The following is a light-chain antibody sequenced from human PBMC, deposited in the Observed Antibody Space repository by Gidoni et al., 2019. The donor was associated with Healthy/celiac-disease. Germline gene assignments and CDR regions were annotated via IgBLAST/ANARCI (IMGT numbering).Light chain of an antibody. V-gene: IGKV1-39*01. CDR1: QRISNY. Sequence: DIQITQSPSSLSASVVDRVTITCRASQRISNYLNWYQQKPGKAPKLLIYAASSLQSGVPSRFSGRGSGTEFTLTISSLQPEEFATYYCQQSYSTPRTCGQGTKVDIK. J-gene: IGKJ1*01. CDR2: AAS. CDR3: QQSYSTPRT.